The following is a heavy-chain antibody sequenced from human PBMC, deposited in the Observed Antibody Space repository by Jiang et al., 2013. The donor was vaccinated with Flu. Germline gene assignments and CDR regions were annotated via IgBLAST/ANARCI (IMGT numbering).Heavy chain of an antibody. Sequence: LLKPSETLSLTCTVSGGSISGYYWSWIRQPAGKGLEWIGRIYTSGTTNYNPSLRSRVTMSVDTSKNQFSLKLSSVTAADTAVYYCARGHSNNYLGSDYYGVDVWGQGTTVTVSS. CDR2: IYTSGTT. V-gene: IGHV4-4*07. CDR1: GGSISGYY. J-gene: IGHJ6*02. CDR3: ARGHSNNYLGSDYYGVDV. D-gene: IGHD2/OR15-2a*01.